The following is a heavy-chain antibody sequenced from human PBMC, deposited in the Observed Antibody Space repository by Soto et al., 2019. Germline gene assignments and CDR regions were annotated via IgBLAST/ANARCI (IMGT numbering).Heavy chain of an antibody. J-gene: IGHJ4*02. CDR1: GFTFSDLW. V-gene: IGHV3-74*01. Sequence: GGSLRLSCEASGFTFSDLWMHWVRQAPGKGLAWVAAINRDGTTINYADSVKGRFTISRDNAKNTLFLQANSLRAEDTAVYFCVRDGPSSAVEFDIWGQGARVTVSS. D-gene: IGHD3-16*02. CDR3: VRDGPSSAVEFDI. CDR2: INRDGTTI.